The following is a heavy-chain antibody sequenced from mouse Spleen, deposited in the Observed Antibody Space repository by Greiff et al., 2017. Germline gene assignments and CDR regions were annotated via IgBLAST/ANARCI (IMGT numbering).Heavy chain of an antibody. J-gene: IGHJ3*01. CDR2: ISNLAYSI. V-gene: IGHV5-15*02. Sequence: EVQLVESGGGLVKPGGSLKLSCAASGFTFSDYGMAWVRQAPGKGPEWVAFISNLAYSIYYADTVTGRFTISRENAKNTLYLEMSSLRSEDTAMYYCARIYDGYYVFAYWGQGTLVTVSA. D-gene: IGHD2-3*01. CDR1: GFTFSDYG. CDR3: ARIYDGYYVFAY.